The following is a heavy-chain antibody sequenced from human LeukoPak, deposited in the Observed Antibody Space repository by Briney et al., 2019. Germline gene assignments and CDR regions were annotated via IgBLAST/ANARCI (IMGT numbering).Heavy chain of an antibody. V-gene: IGHV3-30*02. CDR2: IRYDGSDK. CDR3: AKASGQAGYCSSTSCHYTFDY. J-gene: IGHJ4*02. CDR1: GFTFNSYG. Sequence: GGSLRLSCAASGFTFNSYGMHWVRQAPGKGLEWVAFIRYDGSDKYYADSVKGRFTVSRDNSKNTLYLQMNSLRAEDTTVYYCAKASGQAGYCSSTSCHYTFDYWGQGTLVTVSS. D-gene: IGHD2-2*01.